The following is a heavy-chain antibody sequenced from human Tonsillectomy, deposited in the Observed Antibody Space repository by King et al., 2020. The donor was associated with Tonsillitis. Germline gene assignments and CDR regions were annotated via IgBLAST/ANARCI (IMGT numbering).Heavy chain of an antibody. CDR1: GFTFSSYA. D-gene: IGHD6-19*01. V-gene: IGHV3-23*04. J-gene: IGHJ4*02. Sequence: VQLVESGGGLVQPGGSLRLSCAASGFTFSSYAMSWVRQAPGKGLEWVSAINRGGTTYYADSVKGRFTISRDNSENALYVQLDSLRDEDTALYYCAREALSTYGSGWYTVDYWGQGTLVTVSS. CDR3: AREALSTYGSGWYTVDY. CDR2: INRGGTT.